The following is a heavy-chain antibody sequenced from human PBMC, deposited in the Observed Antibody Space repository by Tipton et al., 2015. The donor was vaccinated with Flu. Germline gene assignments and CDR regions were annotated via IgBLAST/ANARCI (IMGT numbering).Heavy chain of an antibody. D-gene: IGHD3-16*01. CDR2: ISSSSSYI. Sequence: SLRLSCAASGFTFSSYSMNWVRQAPGKGLEWVSSISSSSSYIYYADSVKGRFTISRDNAKNSLYLQMNSLRAEDTAVYYCARGNSPRRHLWGKDRDAFDIWGQGTMVTVSS. CDR1: GFTFSSYS. V-gene: IGHV3-21*01. CDR3: ARGNSPRRHLWGKDRDAFDI. J-gene: IGHJ3*02.